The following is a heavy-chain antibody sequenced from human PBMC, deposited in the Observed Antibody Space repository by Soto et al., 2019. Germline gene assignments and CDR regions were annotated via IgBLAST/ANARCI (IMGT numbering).Heavy chain of an antibody. Sequence: QITLKESGPTRVRPTQTLALTCTFSGFSLTTSGVGVGWIRKTPGKALEWLAVIYWDDDKRYSPSLKSRLTIPKDHSKNQVGLTMADMDPVDTATYFCAHRGYMYGNWDHGYFDYWGQGTLVTVSS. CDR3: AHRGYMYGNWDHGYFDY. CDR1: GFSLTTSGVG. J-gene: IGHJ4*02. V-gene: IGHV2-5*02. CDR2: IYWDDDK. D-gene: IGHD5-18*01.